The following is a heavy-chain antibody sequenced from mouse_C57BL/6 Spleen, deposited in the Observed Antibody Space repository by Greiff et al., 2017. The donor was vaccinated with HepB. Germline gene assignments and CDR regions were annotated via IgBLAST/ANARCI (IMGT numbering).Heavy chain of an antibody. D-gene: IGHD2-4*01. CDR2: IYPGDGDT. V-gene: IGHV1-82*01. J-gene: IGHJ4*01. CDR1: GYAFSSSW. CDR3: ARLDYDYAMDY. Sequence: VVEPGASVKISCKASGYAFSSSWMNWVKQRPGKGLEWIGRIYPGDGDTNYNGKFKGKATLTADKSSSTAYMQLSSLTSEDSAVYFCARLDYDYAMDYWGQGTSVTVSS.